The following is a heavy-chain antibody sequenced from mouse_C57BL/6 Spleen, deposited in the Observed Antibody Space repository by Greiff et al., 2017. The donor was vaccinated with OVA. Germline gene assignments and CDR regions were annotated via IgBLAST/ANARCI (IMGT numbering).Heavy chain of an antibody. D-gene: IGHD1-1*01. CDR3: ASGGSHWYFDV. J-gene: IGHJ1*03. CDR2: IYPSDSET. CDR1: GYTFTSYW. V-gene: IGHV1-61*01. Sequence: QVQLQQPGAELVRPGSSVKLSCKASGYTFTSYWMDWVKQRPGQGLEWIGNIYPSDSETHYNQKFKDKATLTVAKSSSTAYMQLSSLTSEDSAVYYCASGGSHWYFDVWGTGTTVTVSS.